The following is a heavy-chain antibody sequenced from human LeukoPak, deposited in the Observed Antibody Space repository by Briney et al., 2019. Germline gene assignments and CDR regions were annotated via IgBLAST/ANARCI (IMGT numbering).Heavy chain of an antibody. CDR1: GFTFSNYW. CDR3: ARADIYCSSTSCYSGFAAFDI. D-gene: IGHD2-2*01. CDR2: IKEDGSDK. Sequence: GGSLRLSCAASGFTFSNYWMSWVRQAPGKGLEWVANIKEDGSDKYYVDSVKGRFTISRDNAKNSLYLQMNSLRAEDTAVYYCARADIYCSSTSCYSGFAAFDIWGQGTMVTVSS. V-gene: IGHV3-7*05. J-gene: IGHJ3*02.